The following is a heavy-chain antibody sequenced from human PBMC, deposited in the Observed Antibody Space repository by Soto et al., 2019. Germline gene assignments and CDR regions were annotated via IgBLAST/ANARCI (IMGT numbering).Heavy chain of an antibody. CDR1: GFTFSSYV. D-gene: IGHD3-16*01. V-gene: IGHV3-30-3*01. J-gene: IGHJ4*02. CDR3: AREDYRAFDY. Sequence: QVQLVESGGGVVQPGRSLRLSCAASGFTFSSYVMHWVRQAPGKGLEGVAVFSYDGSSKYYADSVKGRFTISRDNSKDTLYLQMNSLRADDTAMYYCAREDYRAFDYWGQGTLVTVSS. CDR2: FSYDGSSK.